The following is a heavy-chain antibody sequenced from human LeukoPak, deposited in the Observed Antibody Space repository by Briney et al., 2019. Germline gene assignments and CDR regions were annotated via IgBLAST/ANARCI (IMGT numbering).Heavy chain of an antibody. V-gene: IGHV3-66*02. J-gene: IGHJ4*02. Sequence: PGGSLRLSCAASGFTVSRNYMSWVRQAPGKGLEWVSVIYSGGSTYYADSVKGRFTISRDNSKNTLYLQMNSLRAEDTAVYYCARAYYDSSGTGYPFDYWGQGTLVTVSS. D-gene: IGHD3-22*01. CDR3: ARAYYDSSGTGYPFDY. CDR1: GFTVSRNY. CDR2: IYSGGST.